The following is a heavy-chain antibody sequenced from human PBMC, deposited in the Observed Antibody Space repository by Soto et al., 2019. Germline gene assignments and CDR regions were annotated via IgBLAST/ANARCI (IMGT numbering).Heavy chain of an antibody. CDR1: GYSFTSYW. V-gene: IGHV5-51*01. D-gene: IGHD3-22*01. CDR3: ARDNSGSYWFEY. J-gene: IGHJ4*02. CDR2: IYPSDSDT. Sequence: PGESLKISCKGSGYSFTSYWIAWVRQLPGKGLEWMGIIYPSDSDTRYSPSFQGRVTISADKSISTAYLQWSSLKASDSAMYYCARDNSGSYWFEYWGQGTLVTVSS.